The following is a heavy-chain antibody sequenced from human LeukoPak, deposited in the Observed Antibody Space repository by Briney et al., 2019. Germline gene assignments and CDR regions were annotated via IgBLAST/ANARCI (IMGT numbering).Heavy chain of an antibody. CDR1: GFTFSSYW. Sequence: GGSLRLSCAASGFTFSSYWMHWVRQAPGKGLVWVSRINSDGSSTSYADSVKGRFTISRDNAKNTLYLQMNSLRAEDTAVYYSAKPMVYAKHLYYFDYWGQGTLVTVSS. V-gene: IGHV3-74*01. D-gene: IGHD2-8*01. CDR3: AKPMVYAKHLYYFDY. CDR2: INSDGSST. J-gene: IGHJ4*02.